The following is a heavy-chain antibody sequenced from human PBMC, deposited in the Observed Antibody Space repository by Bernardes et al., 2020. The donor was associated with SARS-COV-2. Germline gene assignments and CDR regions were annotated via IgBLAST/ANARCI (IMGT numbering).Heavy chain of an antibody. CDR3: ARARASFGYAMDV. V-gene: IGHV3-13*01. CDR2: VDTAGST. Sequence: WGSLRLSCAASGFTFSGYDMHWVRQAIGRGLEWVSGVDTAGSTNYIDSVKGRFTISRENGKNSLSLEMHSLKAGDSGVYYCARARASFGYAMDVWGQGTTVTVPS. D-gene: IGHD3-16*01. J-gene: IGHJ6*02. CDR1: GFTFSGYD.